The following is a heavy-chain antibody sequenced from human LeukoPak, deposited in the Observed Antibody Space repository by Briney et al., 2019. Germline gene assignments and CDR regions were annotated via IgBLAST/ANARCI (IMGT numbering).Heavy chain of an antibody. CDR1: GFTFSSYG. Sequence: GGSLRLSCAASGFTFSSYGMHWVRQAPGKGLEWVAVISYDGSNKYYADSVKGRFTISRDNSKNTLYLQMNSLRAEDTAVYYCAGQYCSSTSCASFEYWGQGTLVTVSS. V-gene: IGHV3-30*03. J-gene: IGHJ4*02. CDR3: AGQYCSSTSCASFEY. D-gene: IGHD2-2*01. CDR2: ISYDGSNK.